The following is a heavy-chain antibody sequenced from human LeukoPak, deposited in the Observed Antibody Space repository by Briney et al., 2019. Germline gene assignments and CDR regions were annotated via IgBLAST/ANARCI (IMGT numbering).Heavy chain of an antibody. Sequence: ASVKVSCKASGYTFTTYPINWVRQAPGQGLEWMGWIDTNTGSPTYAQGLTGRFVFSLDTSVSTAYLQISSLKAEDTAVYYCARDRNDFWSGYYTNWFDPWGQGTLVTVSS. CDR3: ARDRNDFWSGYYTNWFDP. CDR2: IDTNTGSP. D-gene: IGHD3-3*01. V-gene: IGHV7-4-1*02. J-gene: IGHJ5*02. CDR1: GYTFTTYP.